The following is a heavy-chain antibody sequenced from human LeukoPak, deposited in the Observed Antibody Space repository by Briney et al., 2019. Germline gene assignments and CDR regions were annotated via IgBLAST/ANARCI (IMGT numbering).Heavy chain of an antibody. V-gene: IGHV4-59*08. J-gene: IGHJ4*02. D-gene: IGHD3-22*01. CDR3: AGESSGPGRFDY. CDR1: GGSISSYY. CDR2: IYYSGST. Sequence: SETLSLTCTVSGGSISSYYWSWIRQPPGKGLEWIGYIYYSGSTNYNPSLKSRVTISVDTSKNQFSLKLSSVTAADTAVYYCAGESSGPGRFDYWGQGTLVTVSS.